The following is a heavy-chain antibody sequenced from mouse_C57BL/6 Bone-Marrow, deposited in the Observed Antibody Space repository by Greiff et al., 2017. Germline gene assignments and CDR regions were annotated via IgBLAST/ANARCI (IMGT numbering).Heavy chain of an antibody. J-gene: IGHJ2*01. V-gene: IGHV1-55*01. CDR3: ARVATTVVDY. CDR2: IYPGSGSP. D-gene: IGHD1-1*01. CDR1: GYTFTSYC. Sequence: QVQLQQPGAELVKPGASVKMSCKASGYTFTSYCITWVKQRPGHGLEWIGDIYPGSGSPNYNEKFKSQATLTVDTSSSTAYMQLSSLTSEDSAVYYCARVATTVVDYWGQGTTLTVSS.